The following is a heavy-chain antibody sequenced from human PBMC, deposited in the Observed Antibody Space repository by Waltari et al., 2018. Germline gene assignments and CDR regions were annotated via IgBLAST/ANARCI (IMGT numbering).Heavy chain of an antibody. CDR3: ARSYTVTTSPIAGY. J-gene: IGHJ4*02. D-gene: IGHD4-17*01. Sequence: QVQLQESGPGLVKPPETLSLTCTVFGGSISSYYLSWIRQPPGKGLEWIGYSGNKYNPSLKSRVTISLDTSKNQFSLKLSSVTAADTAVYYCARSYTVTTSPIAGYWGQGTLVTVSS. CDR2: SGN. V-gene: IGHV4-59*01. CDR1: GGSISSYY.